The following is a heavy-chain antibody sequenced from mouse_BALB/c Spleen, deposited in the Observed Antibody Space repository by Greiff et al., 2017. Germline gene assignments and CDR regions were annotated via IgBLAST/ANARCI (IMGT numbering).Heavy chain of an antibody. Sequence: QVQLQQSGAELMKPGASVKISCKATGYTFSSYWIEWVKQRPGHGLEWIGEILPGSGSTNYNEKFKGKATFTADTSSNTAYMQLSSLTSEDSAVYYCARKGTNWAWFAYWGQGTLVTVSA. CDR2: ILPGSGST. CDR3: ARKGTNWAWFAY. CDR1: GYTFSSYW. J-gene: IGHJ3*01. D-gene: IGHD4-1*01. V-gene: IGHV1-9*01.